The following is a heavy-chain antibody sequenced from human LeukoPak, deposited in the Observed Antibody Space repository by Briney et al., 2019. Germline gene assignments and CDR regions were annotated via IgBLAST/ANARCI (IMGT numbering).Heavy chain of an antibody. CDR3: AREDFWSGYYYYYYYGMDV. Sequence: GGSLRLSCAASGFTFSSCWMSWVRQAPGKGLEWVANIKQDGSEKYYVDSVKGRFTISRDNAKNSLYLQMNSLRAEDTAVYYCAREDFWSGYYYYYYYGMDVWGQGTTVTVSS. D-gene: IGHD3-3*01. CDR2: IKQDGSEK. J-gene: IGHJ6*02. CDR1: GFTFSSCW. V-gene: IGHV3-7*03.